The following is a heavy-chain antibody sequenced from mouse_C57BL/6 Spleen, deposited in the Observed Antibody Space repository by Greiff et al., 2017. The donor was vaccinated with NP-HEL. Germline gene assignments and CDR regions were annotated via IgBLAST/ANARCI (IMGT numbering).Heavy chain of an antibody. D-gene: IGHD6-1*01. CDR3: ARSHTGDY. J-gene: IGHJ2*01. Sequence: VQLQQSGAELVKPGASVKLSCKASGYTFTEYTIHWVKQRSGQGLEWIGWFYPGSGSIKYNEKFKSKATLTVDTSSSTAYMQLSSLTSEDSAVYYCARSHTGDYWGQGTTHTVSS. V-gene: IGHV1-62-2*01. CDR2: FYPGSGSI. CDR1: GYTFTEYT.